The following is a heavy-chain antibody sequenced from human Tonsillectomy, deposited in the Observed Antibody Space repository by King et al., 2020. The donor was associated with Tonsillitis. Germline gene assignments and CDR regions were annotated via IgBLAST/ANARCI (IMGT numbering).Heavy chain of an antibody. CDR2: MNPNSGNT. J-gene: IGHJ4*02. V-gene: IGHV1-8*01. Sequence: QLVQSGAEVKKPGASVKVSCKASGYSFTSYDINWVRQATGQGLEWMGWMNPNSGNTGYAQKFQGRVTMTRNTSIRTAYMELSSLRSEDTAVYYCVRGRRVAVANFDYWGQGTLVTVSS. D-gene: IGHD6-19*01. CDR1: GYSFTSYD. CDR3: VRGRRVAVANFDY.